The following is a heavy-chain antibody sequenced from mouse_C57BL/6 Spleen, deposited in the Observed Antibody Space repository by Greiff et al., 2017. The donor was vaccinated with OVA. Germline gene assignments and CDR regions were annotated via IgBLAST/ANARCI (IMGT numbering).Heavy chain of an antibody. J-gene: IGHJ2*01. V-gene: IGHV1-80*01. CDR1: GYAFSSYW. CDR3: ARGAIEYYFDY. Sequence: QVHVKQSGAELVKPGASVKISCKASGYAFSSYWMNWVKQRPGKGLEWIGQIYPGDGDTNYNGKFKGKATLTADKSSSTAYMQLSSLTSEDSAVYFCARGAIEYYFDYWGQGTTLTVSS. CDR2: IYPGDGDT.